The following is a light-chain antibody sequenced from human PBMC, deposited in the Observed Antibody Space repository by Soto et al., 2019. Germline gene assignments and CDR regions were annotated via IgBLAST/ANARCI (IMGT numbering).Light chain of an antibody. V-gene: IGKV3-15*01. CDR1: QSISSN. CDR2: GAS. Sequence: EIVMTQSPATLSVSPGERATLSCRASQSISSNLAWYQQKPGQAPRLLIYGASTRAIDIPARFSGRGSGTEFTLTISSLQSEDLAVYYCLQHNSYPRTFGQGTKVEIK. CDR3: LQHNSYPRT. J-gene: IGKJ1*01.